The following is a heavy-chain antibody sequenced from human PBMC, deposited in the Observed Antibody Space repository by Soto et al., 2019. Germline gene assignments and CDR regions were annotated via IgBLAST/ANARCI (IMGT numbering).Heavy chain of an antibody. D-gene: IGHD6-13*01. Sequence: GGSLRLSCASSGFTFSSYGMSWFRKAPGKGLEWVSGISGSGGSTYYADSVRGRFTISRDTAKNTKYLQMNSLRAEDTAVYYCAKEGRYSSSRGYFDYWGQGTLVTVSS. CDR3: AKEGRYSSSRGYFDY. V-gene: IGHV3-23*01. CDR1: GFTFSSYG. J-gene: IGHJ4*02. CDR2: ISGSGGST.